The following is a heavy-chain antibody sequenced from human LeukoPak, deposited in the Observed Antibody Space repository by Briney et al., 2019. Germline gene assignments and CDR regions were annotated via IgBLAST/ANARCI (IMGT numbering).Heavy chain of an antibody. CDR1: GFTFSSYS. CDR2: ISSSSSYI. D-gene: IGHD6-6*01. V-gene: IGHV3-21*01. J-gene: IGHJ4*02. CDR3: ARVSRTGRYSSSPKYFDY. Sequence: GGSLRLSCAASGFTFSSYSMNWVRQAPGKGLEWVSSISSSSSYIYYADSVKGRFTISRDNDKNSLYLQMNSLRAEDTAVYYCARVSRTGRYSSSPKYFDYWGQGTLVTVSS.